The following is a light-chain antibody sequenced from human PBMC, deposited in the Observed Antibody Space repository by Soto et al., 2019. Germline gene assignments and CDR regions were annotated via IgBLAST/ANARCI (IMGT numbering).Light chain of an antibody. CDR3: QVWHIGSYRV. CDR2: DDT. Sequence: SYELTQPPSVSVAPGQTATISCGGNNVGSKVVHWYQQKPGQAPVLVVYDDTYRPSGIPERFSGSNSGNPATLTISRVEAGDEADYYCQVWHIGSYRVFGGGTKVTVL. V-gene: IGLV3-21*02. J-gene: IGLJ3*02. CDR1: NVGSKV.